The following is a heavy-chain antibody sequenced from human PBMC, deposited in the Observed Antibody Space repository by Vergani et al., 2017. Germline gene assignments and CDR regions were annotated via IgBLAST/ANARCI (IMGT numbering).Heavy chain of an antibody. J-gene: IGHJ4*02. CDR2: IYSGGST. CDR1: GFTVSSNY. Sequence: EVQLVESGGGLIQPGGSLRLSCAASGFTVSSNYMSWVRQAPGKGLEWVSVIYSGGSTYYADSVKGRFTISRDNSKNTLYLQMNSLRAEDTAVYYCGPGGSYYPRDSPPSYWGQGTLVTVSS. CDR3: GPGGSYYPRDSPPSY. V-gene: IGHV3-53*01. D-gene: IGHD1-26*01.